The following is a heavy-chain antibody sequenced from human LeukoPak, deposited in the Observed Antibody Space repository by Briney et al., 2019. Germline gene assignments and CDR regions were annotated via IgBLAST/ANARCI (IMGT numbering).Heavy chain of an antibody. V-gene: IGHV3-73*01. CDR2: IKSKADNYAT. Sequence: GGSLRLSCVVSGFTFSGSAMHWVRQASGKGLEWVGRIKSKADNYATAYAASVKGRFTVSRDDSKNTAYLQMNSLKTEDTAMYYCIRLGGATITAQYTFEIWGQGTMVTVSS. J-gene: IGHJ3*02. CDR1: GFTFSGSA. D-gene: IGHD5-12*01. CDR3: IRLGGATITAQYTFEI.